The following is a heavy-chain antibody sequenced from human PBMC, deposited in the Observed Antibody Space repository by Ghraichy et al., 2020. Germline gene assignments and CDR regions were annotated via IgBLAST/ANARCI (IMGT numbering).Heavy chain of an antibody. CDR1: GGSFSGYY. CDR2: INHSGST. V-gene: IGHV4-34*01. J-gene: IGHJ4*02. Sequence: SETLSLTCAVYGGSFSGYYWSWIRQPPGKGLEWIGEINHSGSTNYNPSLKSRVTISVDTSKNQFSLKLSSVTAADTAVYYCARRPLVVPAAGSRYNWNTKARYFDYWGQGTLVTVSS. CDR3: ARRPLVVPAAGSRYNWNTKARYFDY. D-gene: IGHD2-2*01.